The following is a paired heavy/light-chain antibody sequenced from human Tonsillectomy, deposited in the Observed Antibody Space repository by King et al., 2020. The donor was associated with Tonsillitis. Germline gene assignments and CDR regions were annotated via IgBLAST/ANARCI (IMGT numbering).Heavy chain of an antibody. CDR3: ASPATPNGYLDH. J-gene: IGHJ4*02. CDR1: GFTFSDYG. Sequence: QVQLVESGGGVVQPGRSLRLSCTASGFTFSDYGIHWVRRAPGKGLEWVAVISHDGGQEYYADSVKGRFTISRDNSKNTLFLQMDSLRVEDTAVYYCASPATPNGYLDHWGQGIRVTVSS. V-gene: IGHV3-33*05. CDR2: ISHDGGQE. D-gene: IGHD2-8*01.
Light chain of an antibody. CDR1: QSLLHSDGETY. J-gene: IGKJ4*01. V-gene: IGKV2-29*02. CDR3: MQGMHLPLT. Sequence: DIVMTQTPLSLSVTPGQPASISCKSSQSLLHSDGETYLYWYLQKPGQSPQLLIYELSRRFSGVPDRFSGSGSGTHFTLKISRVEAEDVGVYYCMQGMHLPLTFGGGTKVELK. CDR2: ELS.